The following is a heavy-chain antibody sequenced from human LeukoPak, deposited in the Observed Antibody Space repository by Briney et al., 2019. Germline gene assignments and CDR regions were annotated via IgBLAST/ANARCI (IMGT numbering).Heavy chain of an antibody. V-gene: IGHV5-51*01. Sequence: GASLKISCKASGYSFTRYWIGCVRQMPENPLEWMGIIYPVDSGTSYRPYFHGKVTISAAKSITTDYLQWSSLKASDTAMYYCASLAVDYSNYGGWFDPWGQGTLVTVSS. CDR2: IYPVDSGT. D-gene: IGHD4-11*01. CDR3: ASLAVDYSNYGGWFDP. J-gene: IGHJ5*02. CDR1: GYSFTRYW.